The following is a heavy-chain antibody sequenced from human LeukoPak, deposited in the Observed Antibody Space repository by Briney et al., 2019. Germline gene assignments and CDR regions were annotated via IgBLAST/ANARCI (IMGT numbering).Heavy chain of an antibody. D-gene: IGHD3-16*01. CDR1: GYTFTGYF. V-gene: IGHV1-2*06. J-gene: IGHJ4*02. CDR3: ARDQNDYVWGRPHY. CDR2: INPNSGGT. Sequence: GASVKVSCKASGYTFTGYFIHWVRQAPGQGLEWMGRINPNSGGTNFAQKFQGRVTMTRDTSISTAYMELSGLTSDDTAVYYCARDQNDYVWGRPHYWGQGTLVTVSS.